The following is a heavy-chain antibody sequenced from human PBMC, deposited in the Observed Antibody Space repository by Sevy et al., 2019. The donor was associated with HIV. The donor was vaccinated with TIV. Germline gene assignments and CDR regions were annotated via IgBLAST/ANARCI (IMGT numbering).Heavy chain of an antibody. J-gene: IGHJ4*02. D-gene: IGHD5-18*01. V-gene: IGHV3-7*01. CDR2: MKQDGSEK. CDR1: GFTFSSYW. Sequence: GGSLRLSCAASGFTFSSYWMCWVRQAPGKGLEWVATMKQDGSEKYYVDSVKGRFTISRDNAKHSLYLQMNSLRAEDTAVYCCVREGLGGFSYSLDCWGQGTLVTVSS. CDR3: VREGLGGFSYSLDC.